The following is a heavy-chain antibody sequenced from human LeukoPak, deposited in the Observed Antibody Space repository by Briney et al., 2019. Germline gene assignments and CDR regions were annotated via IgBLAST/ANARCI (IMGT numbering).Heavy chain of an antibody. CDR2: IYYSGST. D-gene: IGHD4-17*01. CDR1: GGSISSSSYY. CDR3: ARDPDYGDYVGGAY. V-gene: IGHV4-39*07. J-gene: IGHJ4*02. Sequence: PSETLSLTCTVSGGSISSSSYYWGWIRQPPGKGLEWIGSIYYSGSTYYNPSLKSRVTTSVDTSKNQFSLKLSSVTAADTAVYYCARDPDYGDYVGGAYWGQGTLVTVSS.